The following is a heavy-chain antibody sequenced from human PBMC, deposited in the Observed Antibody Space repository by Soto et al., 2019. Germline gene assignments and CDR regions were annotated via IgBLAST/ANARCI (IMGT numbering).Heavy chain of an antibody. CDR2: TYYSGST. CDR3: ARGKNWFDP. J-gene: IGHJ5*02. V-gene: IGHV4-31*03. Sequence: SETLSLTCTVSGGSISSGGYHWSWIRQHPGKGLEWIGYTYYSGSTYYNPSLKSRVTISVDTSKNQFSLKLSSVTAADTAVYYCARGKNWFDPWGQGTLVTVSS. CDR1: GGSISSGGYH.